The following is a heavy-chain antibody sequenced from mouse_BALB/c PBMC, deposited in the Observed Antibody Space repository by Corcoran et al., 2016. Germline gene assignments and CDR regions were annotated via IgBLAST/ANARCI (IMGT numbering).Heavy chain of an antibody. CDR1: GYTFTKYG. CDR3: ARSDGSGLFSY. CDR2: LNTYTGEP. J-gene: IGHJ3*01. Sequence: QNQLVQSGPELKQPGETVKISCKASGYTFTKYGNNWGRQAPGKGVKGMGWLNTYTGEPTYADDIKGRVAFSLETSANTAYLQINNLKNEDTATYFCARSDGSGLFSYWGQGTLVTVSA. V-gene: IGHV9-3-1*01. D-gene: IGHD1-1*01.